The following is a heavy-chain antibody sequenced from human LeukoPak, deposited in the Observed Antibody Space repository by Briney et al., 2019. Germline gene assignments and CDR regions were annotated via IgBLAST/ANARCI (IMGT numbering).Heavy chain of an antibody. CDR3: ARDKYYYGSGSYYNFWFDP. V-gene: IGHV3-7*01. Sequence: GGSLRLSCAASGFTFSSYWMSWVRQAPGKGLEWVANIKQDGSEKYYVDAVKGRFTISRDNAKNSLYLQMNSLRAEDTAVYYCARDKYYYGSGSYYNFWFDPWGQGTLVTVSP. J-gene: IGHJ5*02. CDR2: IKQDGSEK. D-gene: IGHD3-10*01. CDR1: GFTFSSYW.